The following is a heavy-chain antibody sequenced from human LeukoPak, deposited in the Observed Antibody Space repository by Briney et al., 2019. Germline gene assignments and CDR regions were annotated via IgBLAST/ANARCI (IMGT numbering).Heavy chain of an antibody. CDR3: ARGLPAGYYYYMDV. D-gene: IGHD2-2*01. J-gene: IGHJ6*03. CDR2: INHSRST. Sequence: KASETLSLTCAVYGGSFSGYYWSWIRQPPGKGLEWIGEINHSRSTNYNPSLKSRVTISVDTSKNQFSLKLSSVTAADTAVYYCARGLPAGYYYYMDVWGKGTTVTVSS. CDR1: GGSFSGYY. V-gene: IGHV4-34*01.